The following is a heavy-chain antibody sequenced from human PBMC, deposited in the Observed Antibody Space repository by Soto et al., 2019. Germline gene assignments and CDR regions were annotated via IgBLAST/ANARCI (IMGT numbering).Heavy chain of an antibody. D-gene: IGHD3-22*01. CDR3: ARARNYNLLVITTGEV. V-gene: IGHV1-18*01. J-gene: IGHJ4*02. CDR1: GYTFTSYG. CDR2: ISAYNGNT. Sequence: QFQLVQSGAEVKKPGASVKVSCKASGYTFTSYGISWVRQAPGQGLEGMGWISAYNGNTSYAQKLQGRVTMTTDTSTSTAYMELRSLRSDDTAVYYCARARNYNLLVITTGEVWGPGTLVTVSS.